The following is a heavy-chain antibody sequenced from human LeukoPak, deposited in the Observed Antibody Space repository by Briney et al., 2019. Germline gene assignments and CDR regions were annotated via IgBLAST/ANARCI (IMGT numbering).Heavy chain of an antibody. D-gene: IGHD6-13*01. CDR1: GGSISSSSYY. CDR2: IYYSGST. CDR3: ARRLSSSWSEDNWFDP. V-gene: IGHV4-39*01. Sequence: SETLSLTCTVSGGSISSSSYYWGWIRQPPGKGLEGIGSIYYSGSTYYNPSLKSRVTISLDTSKNQFSLKLSSVTAADTAVYYCARRLSSSWSEDNWFDPWGQGTLVTVSS. J-gene: IGHJ5*02.